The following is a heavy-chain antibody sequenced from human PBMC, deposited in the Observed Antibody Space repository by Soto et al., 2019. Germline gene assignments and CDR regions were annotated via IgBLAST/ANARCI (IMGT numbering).Heavy chain of an antibody. CDR2: INSDGSST. J-gene: IGHJ6*02. Sequence: GGSLRLSCAASGFNFFSYDIHWVRQAPGKGLEWVSRINSDGSSTSYADSVKGRFTISRDNSKNTLYLQMNSLRAEDTAVYYCAREYSSSMSYYYYGMDVWGQGTTVTVSS. V-gene: IGHV3-74*01. CDR3: AREYSSSMSYYYYGMDV. D-gene: IGHD6-6*01. CDR1: GFNFFSYD.